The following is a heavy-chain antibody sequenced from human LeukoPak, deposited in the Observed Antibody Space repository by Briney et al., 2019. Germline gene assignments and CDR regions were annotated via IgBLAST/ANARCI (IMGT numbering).Heavy chain of an antibody. CDR3: ARDVYSNYVNYFDY. V-gene: IGHV3-30-3*01. D-gene: IGHD4-11*01. CDR2: ISYDGSYK. CDR1: GFTFSSYA. J-gene: IGHJ4*02. Sequence: GGSLRLSCAASGFTFSSYAMHWVRQAPGKGLEWVAVISYDGSYKYYADSVKGRFTISRDNSKNTLYLQMNNLRAEDTAVYYCARDVYSNYVNYFDYWGQGTLVTVSS.